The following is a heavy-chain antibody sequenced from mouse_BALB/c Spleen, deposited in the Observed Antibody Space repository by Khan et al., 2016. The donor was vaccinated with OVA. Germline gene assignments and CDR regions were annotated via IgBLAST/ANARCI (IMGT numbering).Heavy chain of an antibody. V-gene: IGHV2-3*01. CDR1: GFSLNSYG. CDR3: AKCAPDYYSMDY. Sequence: QVQLQQPGPGLVAPSQSLSITCTVSGFSLNSYGVNWVRQPPGKGLEWLGVIWGDGSTNYHSALISRLIISKDDSKSQVFLKLNSLQTDDTATYYCAKCAPDYYSMDYWGQGTPVTVSS. J-gene: IGHJ4*01. CDR2: IWGDGST.